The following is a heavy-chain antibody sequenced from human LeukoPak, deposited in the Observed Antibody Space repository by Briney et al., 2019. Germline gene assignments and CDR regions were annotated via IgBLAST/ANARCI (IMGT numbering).Heavy chain of an antibody. J-gene: IGHJ4*02. CDR3: ARERGKGSWYFPY. CDR2: IWYDGSNK. D-gene: IGHD6-13*01. CDR1: GFTFSSYG. Sequence: PGGSLRLSCAASGFTFSSYGMHWVRQAPGKGLEWVSVIWYDGSNKYYADSVKGRFTISRDNSKNTLYLQMNSLRAEDTAVYYCARERGKGSWYFPYWGQGTLVTVSS. V-gene: IGHV3-33*08.